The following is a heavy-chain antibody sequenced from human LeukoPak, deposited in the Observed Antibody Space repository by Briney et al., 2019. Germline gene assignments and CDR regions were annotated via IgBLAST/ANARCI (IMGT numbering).Heavy chain of an antibody. CDR3: AREYGSSGDYYFDY. CDR2: INPRGGST. V-gene: IGHV1-46*01. D-gene: IGHD4-17*01. Sequence: ASVKVSCKASGYSFISQYMHWVRQAPGQGLEWMGIINPRGGSTSYAQKFQGRVTMTRDTSTSTVYMELSSLRSEDTAVYYCAREYGSSGDYYFDYWGQGTLVTVSS. J-gene: IGHJ4*02. CDR1: GYSFISQY.